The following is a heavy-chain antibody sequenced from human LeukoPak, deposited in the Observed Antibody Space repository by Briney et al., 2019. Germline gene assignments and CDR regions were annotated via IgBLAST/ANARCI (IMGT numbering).Heavy chain of an antibody. V-gene: IGHV4-59*01. CDR2: IYYSGST. J-gene: IGHJ4*02. CDR1: GGSISSYY. D-gene: IGHD6-13*01. CDR3: ARGVGAGSSWYPY. Sequence: SETLSLTCTVSGGSISSYYWSWIRQPPGKGLEWIGYIYYSGSTNYNPSLKSRVTISVDTSKNQFSLKLSSVTAADTAVYYCARGVGAGSSWYPYWGQGTLVTVSS.